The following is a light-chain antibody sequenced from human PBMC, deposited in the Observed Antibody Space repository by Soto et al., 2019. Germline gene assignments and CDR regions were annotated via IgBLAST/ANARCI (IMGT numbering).Light chain of an antibody. J-gene: IGKJ1*01. Sequence: EITMTQSPATLSVSPGERVTLSCGASQSVSSNLAWYQQKPGQAPRLLIHGASTRATGVPARFSGSGSGTDFSLTISSLEPEDFAVYYCQKRSNWPRTFGQGTKVEI. V-gene: IGKV3-15*01. CDR1: QSVSSN. CDR2: GAS. CDR3: QKRSNWPRT.